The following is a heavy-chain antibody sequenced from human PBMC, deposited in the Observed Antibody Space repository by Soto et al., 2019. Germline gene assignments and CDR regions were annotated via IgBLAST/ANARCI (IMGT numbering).Heavy chain of an antibody. CDR1: GGSISSSSYY. Sequence: SETLSLTCTVSGGSISSSSYYWGWIRQPPGKGMEWIGSIYYRGSTYYNPSLKNRDTISVNTSKNQFSLKLSSVTAADTAVYYCARRDYDILTGYDYWGQGTLVTVS. D-gene: IGHD3-9*01. CDR3: ARRDYDILTGYDY. CDR2: IYYRGST. J-gene: IGHJ4*02. V-gene: IGHV4-39*01.